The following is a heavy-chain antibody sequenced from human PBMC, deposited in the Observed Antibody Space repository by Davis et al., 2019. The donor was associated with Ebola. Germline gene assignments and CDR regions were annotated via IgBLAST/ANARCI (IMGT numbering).Heavy chain of an antibody. CDR2: IYYSGNT. J-gene: IGHJ4*02. CDR3: ARGLPKTFDY. CDR1: GDSISSSSYY. V-gene: IGHV4-39*07. D-gene: IGHD3-16*01. Sequence: PSETLSLTCTVSGDSISSSSYYWGWIRQPPGKGLEWIGTIYYSGNTYYNPSLKSRVTISVDTSKNQFSLKLSSVTAADTAVYYCARGLPKTFDYWGQGTLVTVSS.